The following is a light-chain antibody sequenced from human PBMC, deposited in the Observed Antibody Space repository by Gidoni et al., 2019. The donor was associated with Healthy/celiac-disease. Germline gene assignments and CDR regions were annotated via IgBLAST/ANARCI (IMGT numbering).Light chain of an antibody. CDR2: EVS. Sequence: QSALTQPASVSGSPGQSITISCTGTSSDVGGYNFVSWYQQHPVKAPKLMIYEVSNRPSGVSHRFSASKSGNTASLTISGLQAEDEADYYCNSYTSSSTVVFGGGTKLTVL. CDR1: SSDVGGYNF. CDR3: NSYTSSSTVV. V-gene: IGLV2-14*01. J-gene: IGLJ2*01.